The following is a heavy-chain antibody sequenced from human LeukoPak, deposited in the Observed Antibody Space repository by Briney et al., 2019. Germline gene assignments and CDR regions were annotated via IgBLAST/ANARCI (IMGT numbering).Heavy chain of an antibody. V-gene: IGHV3-21*01. J-gene: IGHJ4*02. CDR3: ARDAMVRGVLIDY. D-gene: IGHD3-10*01. CDR2: ISSSSSYI. CDR1: GFTFGTYS. Sequence: GGSLRLSCSASGFTFGTYSMNWVRQAPGKGLEWVSSISSSSSYIYYADSVKGRFTISRDNAKNSLFLQMSSLRAEDTAVYYCARDAMVRGVLIDYWGQGTLVTVSS.